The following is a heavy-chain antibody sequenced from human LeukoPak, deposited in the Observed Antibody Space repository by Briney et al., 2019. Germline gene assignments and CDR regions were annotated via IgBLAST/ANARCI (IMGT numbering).Heavy chain of an antibody. CDR2: IYYSGST. CDR1: GGSISSYY. Sequence: PSETLSLTCTVSGGSISSYYWSWIRQPPGKGLEWIGYIYYSGSTNYNPSLKSRVTISVDTSKNQFSLKLSSVTAADTAVYYCARTNSSSWYFRYYYYMDVWGKGTTVTVSS. CDR3: ARTNSSSWYFRYYYYMDV. V-gene: IGHV4-59*01. J-gene: IGHJ6*03. D-gene: IGHD6-13*01.